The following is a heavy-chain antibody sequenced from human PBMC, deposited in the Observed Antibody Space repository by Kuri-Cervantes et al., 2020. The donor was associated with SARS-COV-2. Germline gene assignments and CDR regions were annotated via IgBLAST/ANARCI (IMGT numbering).Heavy chain of an antibody. CDR3: ARGALICGSSSCHGDFDL. V-gene: IGHV3-30*03. Sequence: LSLTCAASGFSSSSFPMHWVRHAPGKGLEWVALISTDGNARYYVDFLKGRFTISRDNSKNTLHLQMNSLRTEDTAVHYCARGALICGSSSCHGDFDLWGRGTLVTVSS. CDR1: GFSSSSFP. D-gene: IGHD2-2*01. CDR2: ISTDGNAR. J-gene: IGHJ2*01.